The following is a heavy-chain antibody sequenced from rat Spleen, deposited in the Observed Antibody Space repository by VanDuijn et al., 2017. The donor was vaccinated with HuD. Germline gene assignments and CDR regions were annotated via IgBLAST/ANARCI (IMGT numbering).Heavy chain of an antibody. CDR3: ARSQWDYFDY. Sequence: EVQLVESGGGLVQPGRSLKLSCTASGFTFSDYNMAWVRQAPKKGLEWVATISYDGGRIFYRDSVKGRFTISRDNAKSTLYLQMDSLRSEDTATYYCARSQWDYFDYWGQGVMVTVSS. V-gene: IGHV5S10*01. D-gene: IGHD1-1*01. CDR1: GFTFSDYN. J-gene: IGHJ2*01. CDR2: ISYDGGRI.